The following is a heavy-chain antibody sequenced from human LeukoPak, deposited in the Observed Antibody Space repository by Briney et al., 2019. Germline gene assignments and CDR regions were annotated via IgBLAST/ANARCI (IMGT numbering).Heavy chain of an antibody. CDR1: GGFISSYY. V-gene: IGHV4-4*07. CDR2: IYTSGST. Sequence: SETLSLTCTVSGGFISSYYWSWIRQPAGKGLEWIGRIYTSGSTNYNPSLKSRVTMSVDTSKNQFSLKLSSVTAADTAVYYCARAFSSGGNSVFDYWGQGTLVTVSS. CDR3: ARAFSSGGNSVFDY. D-gene: IGHD4-23*01. J-gene: IGHJ4*02.